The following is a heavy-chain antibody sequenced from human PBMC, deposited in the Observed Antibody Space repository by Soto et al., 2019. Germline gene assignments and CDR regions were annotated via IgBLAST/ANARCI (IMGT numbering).Heavy chain of an antibody. V-gene: IGHV6-1*01. CDR2: TYYRSKWYK. D-gene: IGHD6-19*01. Sequence: SQPLSLTCAISGDSVSSKSAAWNWIRQSPSRGLEWLGRTYYRSKWYKEYAPSVKSRITINPDTSKNQFSLQLNSVSPEDTAVYDCARTVGWSGPWGKGSLVAIVS. CDR3: ARTVGWSGP. CDR1: GDSVSSKSAA. J-gene: IGHJ5*02.